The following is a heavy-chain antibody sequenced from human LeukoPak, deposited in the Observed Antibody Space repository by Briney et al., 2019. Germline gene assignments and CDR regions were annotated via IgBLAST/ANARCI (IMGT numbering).Heavy chain of an antibody. CDR2: IKSKTDGGTT. CDR1: GFTFSNAW. V-gene: IGHV3-15*01. Sequence: GGSLRLSCAASGFTFSNAWMSWVRQAPGKGLEWVGRIKSKTDGGTTDYAAPVKGRFTISRDDSKNTLYLQMNSLKTEDTAVYYCTTDSPHFPGIAVAGTGVHSRYYYYGMDVWGQGTTVTVSS. J-gene: IGHJ6*02. CDR3: TTDSPHFPGIAVAGTGVHSRYYYYGMDV. D-gene: IGHD6-19*01.